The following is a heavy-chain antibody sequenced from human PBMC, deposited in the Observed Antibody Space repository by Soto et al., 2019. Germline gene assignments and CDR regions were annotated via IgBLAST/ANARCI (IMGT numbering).Heavy chain of an antibody. J-gene: IGHJ6*02. CDR1: GGSFSGYY. CDR2: INHSGST. V-gene: IGHV4-34*01. D-gene: IGHD2-8*01. Sequence: QVQLQQWGAGLLKPSETLSLTCAVYGGSFSGYYWSWIRQPPGKGLEWIGEINHSGSTNYNPSLKSQVTISVDTSKKQFSLKLSSVTAADTAVYYWARGRHCTNGVCYTFSYCYGMDVWGQGTTVTVSS. CDR3: ARGRHCTNGVCYTFSYCYGMDV.